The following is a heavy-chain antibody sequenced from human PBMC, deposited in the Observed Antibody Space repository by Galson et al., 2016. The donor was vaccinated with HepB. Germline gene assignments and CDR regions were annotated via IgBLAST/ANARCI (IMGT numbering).Heavy chain of an antibody. CDR2: MYYSGST. D-gene: IGHD2-15*01. CDR3: ARDLYCSGGSCYRGRGMDA. J-gene: IGHJ6*02. V-gene: IGHV4-61*01. Sequence: SETLSLTCTVSGGSVSSGSYYRSWIRQPPGKGLEWIGYMYYSGSTNYNPSLKSRVTISVDTSKNQFSLKLSSVTAADTAVYYCARDLYCSGGSCYRGRGMDAWGQGTTGTVSS. CDR1: GGSVSSGSYY.